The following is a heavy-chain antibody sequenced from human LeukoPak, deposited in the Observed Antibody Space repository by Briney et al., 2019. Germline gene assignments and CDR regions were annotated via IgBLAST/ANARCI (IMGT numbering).Heavy chain of an antibody. CDR3: ARESPDLDYSCDY. V-gene: IGHV1-2*02. Sequence: GASVKVSCKASGYTFTGYYMHWGRQAPGQGLEWMGWINPNSGGTNYAQKFQGRVTMTRDTSISTAYMELSRLRSDDTAVYYCARESPDLDYSCDYWGQGTLVTVSS. J-gene: IGHJ4*02. CDR1: GYTFTGYY. CDR2: INPNSGGT. D-gene: IGHD4-11*01.